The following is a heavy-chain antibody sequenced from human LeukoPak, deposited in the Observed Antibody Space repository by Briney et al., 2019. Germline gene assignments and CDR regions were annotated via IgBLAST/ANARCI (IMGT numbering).Heavy chain of an antibody. CDR3: ARHRAVSGYYYTGSFDL. CDR1: GGSMTNLY. V-gene: IGHV4-59*08. Sequence: SETLSLTCSVSGGSMTNLYWTWIRQPPGKGLEWIGDIYDSGSTRYNTSLESRVTISVDTSKNQISLELSSVTAADTALYYCARHRAVSGYYYTGSFDLWGRGTQVTVSS. CDR2: IYDSGST. D-gene: IGHD1-26*01. J-gene: IGHJ2*01.